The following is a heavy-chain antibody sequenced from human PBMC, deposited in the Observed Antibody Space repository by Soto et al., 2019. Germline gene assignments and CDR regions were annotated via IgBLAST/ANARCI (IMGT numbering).Heavy chain of an antibody. CDR3: AKVGGYSGYDRKTRQFDY. CDR1: GFTFSSYG. V-gene: IGHV3-33*06. Sequence: GGSLRLSCAASGFTFSSYGMHWVRQAPGKGLEWVAVIWYDGSNKYYADSVKGRFTISRDNSKNTLYLQMNSLRAEDTSVYYCAKVGGYSGYDRKTRQFDYWGQGTLVTVSS. J-gene: IGHJ4*02. D-gene: IGHD5-12*01. CDR2: IWYDGSNK.